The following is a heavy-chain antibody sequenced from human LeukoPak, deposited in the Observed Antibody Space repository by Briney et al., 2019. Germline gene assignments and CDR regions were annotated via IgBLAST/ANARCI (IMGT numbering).Heavy chain of an antibody. V-gene: IGHV3-33*01. CDR3: ARGYCGGDCYRPTYYYYYGMDV. Sequence: GGSLRLSCAASGFTFSSYGMHWVRQAPGKGLEWVAVIWYDGSNKYYADSVKGRFTIPRDNSKNTLYLQMNSLRAEDTAVYYCARGYCGGDCYRPTYYYYYGMDVWGQGTTVTVSS. CDR2: IWYDGSNK. D-gene: IGHD2-21*02. CDR1: GFTFSSYG. J-gene: IGHJ6*02.